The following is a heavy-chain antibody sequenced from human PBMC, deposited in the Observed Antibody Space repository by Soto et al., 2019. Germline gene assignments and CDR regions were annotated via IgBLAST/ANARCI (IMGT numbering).Heavy chain of an antibody. J-gene: IGHJ6*02. D-gene: IGHD3-16*01. CDR1: GFAFSSYA. V-gene: IGHV3-30*18. CDR2: ISYDGKYI. CDR3: AKGILSATIGPYAMDV. Sequence: QVQLVESWGGVVQPGASLRLSCEASGFAFSSYAMHWVRQAPGKGLEWVGVISYDGKYIYYADSVKGRFTISRNNSKNPLYEQVNSLRPEDTAVYYGAKGILSATIGPYAMDVWGQGTTVTVSS.